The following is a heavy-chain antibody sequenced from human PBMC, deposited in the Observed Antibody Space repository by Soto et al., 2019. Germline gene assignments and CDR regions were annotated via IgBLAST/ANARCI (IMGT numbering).Heavy chain of an antibody. Sequence: LSLTCTVSGGSVSSGSYYWSWIRQPPGKGLEWIGYIYYSGSTNYNPSLKSRVTISVDTSKNQFSLKLSSVTAADTAVYYCARGWSSGSYKGKSYYYGLDVWGQGTTVTVSS. CDR2: IYYSGST. J-gene: IGHJ6*02. CDR3: ARGWSSGSYKGKSYYYGLDV. CDR1: GGSVSSGSYY. V-gene: IGHV4-61*01. D-gene: IGHD1-26*01.